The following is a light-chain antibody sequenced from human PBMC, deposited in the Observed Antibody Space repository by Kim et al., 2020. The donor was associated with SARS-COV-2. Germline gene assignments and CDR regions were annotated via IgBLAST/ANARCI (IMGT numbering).Light chain of an antibody. CDR3: QQYDRPPYT. V-gene: IGKV3-20*01. CDR1: QSVAPNH. J-gene: IGKJ2*01. CDR2: GTS. Sequence: LSPGERAPLSCRASQSVAPNHLAWFQQKPGQAPRLLIYGTSSRATGIPDRFSASESGTDFTLTSSRLEPEDFAVYFCQQYDRPPYTFGQGTKLEI.